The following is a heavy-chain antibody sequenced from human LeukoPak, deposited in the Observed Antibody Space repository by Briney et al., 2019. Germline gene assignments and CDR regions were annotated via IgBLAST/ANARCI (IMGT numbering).Heavy chain of an antibody. Sequence: ASLKVSCKASGYTFTAYGIIWVRQAPGQGLEWMGWISTYNGNTNYAQKLQGRVTMTTDTSTSTAYMEPRSLRSDDTAVYYCARDYQTLTTPGYWGQGTLVTASS. V-gene: IGHV1-18*01. J-gene: IGHJ1*01. CDR2: ISTYNGNT. D-gene: IGHD4-17*01. CDR1: GYTFTAYG. CDR3: ARDYQTLTTPGY.